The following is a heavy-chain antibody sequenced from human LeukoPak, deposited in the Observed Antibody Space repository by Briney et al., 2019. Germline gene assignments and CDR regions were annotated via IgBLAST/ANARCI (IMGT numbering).Heavy chain of an antibody. CDR1: GGSISSSSYY. CDR2: IYHSGST. J-gene: IGHJ3*02. V-gene: IGHV4-39*01. D-gene: IGHD3-10*01. CDR3: AQTGGFGELISNDAFDI. Sequence: SETLSLTCIVSGGSISSSSYYWGWIRQPPGKGLEWIGSIYHSGSTYYNPSLKSRVTISVDTSKNQFSLKLSSVTAADTAVYYCAQTGGFGELISNDAFDIWGQGTMVTVSS.